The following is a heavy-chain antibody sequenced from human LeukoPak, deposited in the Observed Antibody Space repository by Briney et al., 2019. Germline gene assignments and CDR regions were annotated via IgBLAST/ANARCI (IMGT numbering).Heavy chain of an antibody. Sequence: GGSLRLSCAASGFAFFRYSMHWVRQAPGTGLEYVSGITGSGGSTYYATSVKGRFTISRDNSKNTLYLQMGSLRDEDKGIYYCASTVTTGPFDYWGQGTPVTVSS. CDR2: ITGSGGST. J-gene: IGHJ4*02. CDR3: ASTVTTGPFDY. V-gene: IGHV3-64*01. CDR1: GFAFFRYS. D-gene: IGHD4-17*01.